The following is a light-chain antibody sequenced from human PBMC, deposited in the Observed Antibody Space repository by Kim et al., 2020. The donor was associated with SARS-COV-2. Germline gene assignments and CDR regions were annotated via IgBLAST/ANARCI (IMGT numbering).Light chain of an antibody. CDR3: QAWDSSTGV. CDR1: KLGDKY. J-gene: IGLJ1*01. V-gene: IGLV3-1*01. Sequence: VSPRQTVSITCSGDKLGDKYVCWYHQKPGQSPVLVIYQDSKRPSGIPERFSGSNSGNTATLTISGTQAMDEADYYCQAWDSSTGVFGTGTKVTVL. CDR2: QDS.